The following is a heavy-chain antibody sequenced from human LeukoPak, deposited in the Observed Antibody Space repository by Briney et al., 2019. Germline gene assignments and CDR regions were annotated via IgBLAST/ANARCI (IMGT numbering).Heavy chain of an antibody. CDR3: ARGRLTYYYDSSGYGDLDY. CDR1: GFTFSNAW. D-gene: IGHD3-22*01. CDR2: INHSGST. V-gene: IGHV4-34*01. Sequence: GSLRLSCAASGFTFSNAWMSWVRQAPGQGLEWFGEINHSGSTNYNPSLKSRVTISVDTSKNQFSVKLSSVTAADTAVYYCARGRLTYYYDSSGYGDLDYWGQGTLVTVSS. J-gene: IGHJ4*02.